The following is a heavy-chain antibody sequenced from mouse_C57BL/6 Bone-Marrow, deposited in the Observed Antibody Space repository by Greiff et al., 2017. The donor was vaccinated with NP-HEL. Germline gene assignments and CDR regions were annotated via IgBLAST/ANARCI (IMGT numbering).Heavy chain of an antibody. CDR1: GFTFSDYY. J-gene: IGHJ4*01. D-gene: IGHD2-4*01. V-gene: IGHV5-16*01. CDR2: INYDGSST. Sequence: EVKLVESEGGLVQPGSSMKLSCTASGFTFSDYYMAWVRQVPEKGLEWVANINYDGSSTYYLDSLKSRFIISRDNAKNILYLQMRSLKSEDTATYYCAREGGLRRRTYAMDYLGQGTSVTVSS. CDR3: AREGGLRRRTYAMDY.